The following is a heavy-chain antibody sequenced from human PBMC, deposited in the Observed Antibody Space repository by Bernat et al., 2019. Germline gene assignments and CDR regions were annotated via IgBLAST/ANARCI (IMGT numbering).Heavy chain of an antibody. Sequence: EVQLLESGGGLVQPGGSLRLSCAASGFTFSSYAMSWVRQAPGKGLEWVSAISGSGGSTYYADSVKGRFTISRDKAKNSLYLQMTSLRAEDTAVYYCARDQYSGSYFSDYWGQGTLVTVSS. J-gene: IGHJ4*02. D-gene: IGHD1-26*01. CDR1: GFTFSSYA. V-gene: IGHV3-23*01. CDR2: ISGSGGST. CDR3: ARDQYSGSYFSDY.